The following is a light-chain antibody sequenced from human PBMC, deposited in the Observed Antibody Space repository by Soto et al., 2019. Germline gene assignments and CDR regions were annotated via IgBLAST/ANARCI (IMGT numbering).Light chain of an antibody. Sequence: EIVLTQSPATLSLSPGERATLSCRASQSVSSYLAWYQQKPGQAPRLLIYDASNRATGIPARFSGSGSGTDFTLTISSLGPEDFAVYYCHQRSNCPPLTFGGGTKLDSK. CDR3: HQRSNCPPLT. CDR2: DAS. V-gene: IGKV3-11*01. CDR1: QSVSSY. J-gene: IGKJ4*01.